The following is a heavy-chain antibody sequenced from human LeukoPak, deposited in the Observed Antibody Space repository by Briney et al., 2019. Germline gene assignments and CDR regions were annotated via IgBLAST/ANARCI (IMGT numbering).Heavy chain of an antibody. D-gene: IGHD6-19*01. J-gene: IGHJ3*02. CDR1: RFTFSSYW. CDR2: IISDGSST. Sequence: PGGSLRLSCAASRFTFSSYWMHWVRQAPGKGLVWVSRIISDGSSTSYADSVKGRFTIPRDNAKNTLYLQMNSLRAEDTAVYYCAREDVDITVATSGAFDIWGQGTMVTVSS. V-gene: IGHV3-74*01. CDR3: AREDVDITVATSGAFDI.